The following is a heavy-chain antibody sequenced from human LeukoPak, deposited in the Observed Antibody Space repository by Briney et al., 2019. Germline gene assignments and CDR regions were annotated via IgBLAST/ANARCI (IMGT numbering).Heavy chain of an antibody. CDR3: ARGPLTFSYYYGMDV. CDR1: GGSISSYY. J-gene: IGHJ6*02. Sequence: PSETLSLTCTVSGGSISSYYWSWIRQPTGKGLEWIGYIYYSGSTNYNPSLKSRVTISVDTSKNQFSLKLSSVTAADTAVYYCARGPLTFSYYYGMDVWGQGTTVTVSS. V-gene: IGHV4-59*01. CDR2: IYYSGST.